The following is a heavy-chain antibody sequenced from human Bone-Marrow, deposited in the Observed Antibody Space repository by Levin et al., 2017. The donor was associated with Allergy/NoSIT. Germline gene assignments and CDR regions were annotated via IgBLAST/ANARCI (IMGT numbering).Heavy chain of an antibody. J-gene: IGHJ6*02. CDR1: GFTFSSYG. V-gene: IGHV3-33*01. Sequence: PGGSLRLSCAASGFTFSSYGMHWVRQAPGKGLEWVAVIWYDGSNKYYADSVKGRFTISRDNSKNTLYLQMNSLRAEDTAVYYCARAALGSPLPLRGETDDGMDVWGQGTTVTVSS. D-gene: IGHD3-16*01. CDR3: ARAALGSPLPLRGETDDGMDV. CDR2: IWYDGSNK.